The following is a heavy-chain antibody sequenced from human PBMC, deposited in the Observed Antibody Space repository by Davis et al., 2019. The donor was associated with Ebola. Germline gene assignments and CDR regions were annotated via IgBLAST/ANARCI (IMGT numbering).Heavy chain of an antibody. V-gene: IGHV4-59*08. J-gene: IGHJ4*02. Sequence: MPSETLSLTCTVSGGSISSYYWSWIRQPPGKGLEWIGYIYYSGSTNYNPSLKSRVTISVDTSKNQFSLKLSPVTAADTAVYYCARREVTYFDYWGQGTLVTVSS. CDR3: ARREVTYFDY. D-gene: IGHD2-21*02. CDR2: IYYSGST. CDR1: GGSISSYY.